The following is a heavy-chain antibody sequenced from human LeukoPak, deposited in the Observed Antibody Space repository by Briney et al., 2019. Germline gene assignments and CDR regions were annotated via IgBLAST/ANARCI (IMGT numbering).Heavy chain of an antibody. CDR2: IGISGAI. J-gene: IGHJ4*02. V-gene: IGHV3-48*01. Sequence: GESLRLACAASGFTLSGYSMNWVRQAPGKGLEWVSHIGISGAIYYGDNVKGRFTISRDNAKNPLYLQMNSLRAEDTAVYYCSTAKFDSWGQGTLVTVSS. CDR1: GFTLSGYS. CDR3: STAKFDS.